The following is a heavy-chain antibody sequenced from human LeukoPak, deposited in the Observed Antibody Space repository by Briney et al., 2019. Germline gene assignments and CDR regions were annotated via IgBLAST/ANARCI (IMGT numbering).Heavy chain of an antibody. CDR1: GFTFSSYV. CDR2: ISYDGSNE. D-gene: IGHD1-26*01. Sequence: GGSLRLSCAASGFTFSSYVMHWVRQAPGKGLEWVAIISYDGSNEYYADSVKGRFTISRDNSKNTLYLQMNSLRAADTAVYYCARSPKWELPAYWGQGTLVTVSS. CDR3: ARSPKWELPAY. J-gene: IGHJ4*02. V-gene: IGHV3-30*04.